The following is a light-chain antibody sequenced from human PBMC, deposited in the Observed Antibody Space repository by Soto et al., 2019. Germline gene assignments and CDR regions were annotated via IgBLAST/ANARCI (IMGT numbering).Light chain of an antibody. CDR1: QGIGNY. V-gene: IGKV1-27*01. CDR2: AAS. CDR3: QKYPSAPPFT. J-gene: IGKJ3*01. Sequence: DIDMTQSPSSLSASVGDRVTITCRASQGIGNYLAWYQQKPGNVPKLLIYAASTLQSGVPSRFSGSGSGTDFTLTISSLQPEDVATYYCQKYPSAPPFTFGPGTKVDLK.